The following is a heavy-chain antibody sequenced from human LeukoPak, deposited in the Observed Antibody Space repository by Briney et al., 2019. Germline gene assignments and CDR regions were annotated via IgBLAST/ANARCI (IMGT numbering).Heavy chain of an antibody. D-gene: IGHD1-14*01. J-gene: IGHJ4*01. CDR1: GYTFTGYY. V-gene: IGHV1-2*02. CDR3: ARGITEGVDY. Sequence: GASVKVSCKASGYTFTGYYMHWVRQAPGQGLEWMGWINPNSGGTNYAQKFQGRVTMTRDTSINTAYMELNNLRSEDTAVYYCARGITEGVDYWGQGTLVTVFS. CDR2: INPNSGGT.